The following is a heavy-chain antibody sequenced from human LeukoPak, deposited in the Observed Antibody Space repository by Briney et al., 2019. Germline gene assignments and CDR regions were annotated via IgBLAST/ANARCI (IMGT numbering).Heavy chain of an antibody. Sequence: PSETLSLTCAVYGGFFSGYYWSWIRQPPGKGLEWIGVINHSGSTNYNPSLKSRVTISVDTSKNQFSLKLSSVTAADTAVYYCARFRNVGYYYDSSGRLNAFDIWGQGTMVTVSS. D-gene: IGHD3-22*01. V-gene: IGHV4-34*01. CDR1: GGFFSGYY. J-gene: IGHJ3*02. CDR3: ARFRNVGYYYDSSGRLNAFDI. CDR2: INHSGST.